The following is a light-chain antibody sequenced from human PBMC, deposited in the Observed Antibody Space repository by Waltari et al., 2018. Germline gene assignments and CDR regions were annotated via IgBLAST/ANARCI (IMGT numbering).Light chain of an antibody. J-gene: IGLJ2*01. CDR2: DVS. Sequence: QSALTQPRSVSGSPGQSVTLSCTGTSSDVGGYNYVSWYQQHPGKAPTLMIYDVSKRPSGVPDRFSGSKSGNTASLTISGLQAEDEADYYCCSYAGSYTLVFGGGTKLTVL. V-gene: IGLV2-11*01. CDR1: SSDVGGYNY. CDR3: CSYAGSYTLV.